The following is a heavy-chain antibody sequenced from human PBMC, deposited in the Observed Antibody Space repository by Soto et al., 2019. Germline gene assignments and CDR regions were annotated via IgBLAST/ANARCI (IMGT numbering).Heavy chain of an antibody. CDR1: GFSVSDIY. CDR3: ARVDTLTAGVHY. J-gene: IGHJ4*02. D-gene: IGHD6-13*01. CDR2: IYSDAST. Sequence: GGSLRLSCAGSGFSVSDIYMSWVRQAPGKGLDWVSLIYSDASTYYADSVKGRFTISRDNSKNTLFLQMNSLRAEDTAVYYCARVDTLTAGVHYWGLGTLVTVSS. V-gene: IGHV3-66*01.